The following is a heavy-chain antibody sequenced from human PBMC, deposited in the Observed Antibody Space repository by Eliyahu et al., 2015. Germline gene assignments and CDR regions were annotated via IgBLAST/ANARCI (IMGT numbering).Heavy chain of an antibody. CDR2: IIPILGIA. J-gene: IGHJ6*02. Sequence: QVQLVQSGAEVKKPGSSVKVSCKASGGTFSSYAISWVRQAPGQGLEWMGRIIPILGIANYAQKFQGRVTITADKSTSTAYMELSSLRSEDTAVYYCARGKHTGNYYYGMDVWGQGTTVTVSS. CDR1: GGTFSSYA. V-gene: IGHV1-69*04. D-gene: IGHD2-8*02. CDR3: ARGKHTGNYYYGMDV.